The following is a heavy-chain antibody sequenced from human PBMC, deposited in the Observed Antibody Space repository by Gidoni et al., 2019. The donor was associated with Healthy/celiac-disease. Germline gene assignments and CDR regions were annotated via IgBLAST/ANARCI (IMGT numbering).Heavy chain of an antibody. V-gene: IGHV4-4*02. CDR3: ARVGLELRTTYYYYGMDV. CDR2: IYHSGST. Sequence: QVQLQESGPGLVKPSGTLSLTCAVSGGSISSSNWWSWVRQPPGKGLEWSGEIYHSGSTNYNPSLKSRVTISVDKSKNQFSLKLSSVTAAETAVYYCARVGLELRTTYYYYGMDVWGQGTTVTVSS. D-gene: IGHD1-7*01. J-gene: IGHJ6*02. CDR1: GGSISSSNW.